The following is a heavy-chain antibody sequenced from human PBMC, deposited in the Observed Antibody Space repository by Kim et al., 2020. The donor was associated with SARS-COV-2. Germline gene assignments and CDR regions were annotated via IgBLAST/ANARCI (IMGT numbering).Heavy chain of an antibody. CDR2: INPSGGST. J-gene: IGHJ4*02. CDR1: GYTFTSYY. V-gene: IGHV1-46*01. CDR3: ALSFGGYAFDY. Sequence: ASVKVSCKASGYTFTSYYMHWVRQAPGQGLEWMGIINPSGGSTSYAQKFQGRVTMTRDTSTSTVYMELSSLRSEDTAVYYCALSFGGYAFDYWGQGTLVTVSS. D-gene: IGHD5-12*01.